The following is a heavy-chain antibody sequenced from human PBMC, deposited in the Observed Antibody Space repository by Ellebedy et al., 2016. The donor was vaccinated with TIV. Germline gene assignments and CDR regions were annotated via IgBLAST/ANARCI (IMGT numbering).Heavy chain of an antibody. J-gene: IGHJ3*02. CDR2: INTNSGNP. Sequence: AASVKVSCKASGYTFASYGVNWVRQAPGQGLEWMGWINTNSGNPTYAQAFTGRIVFSLDTSVSTAYLQISSLRAEDSAVYYCARTGIWGKAFDIWGQGTMVTVSS. D-gene: IGHD7-27*01. CDR3: ARTGIWGKAFDI. V-gene: IGHV7-4-1*02. CDR1: GYTFASYG.